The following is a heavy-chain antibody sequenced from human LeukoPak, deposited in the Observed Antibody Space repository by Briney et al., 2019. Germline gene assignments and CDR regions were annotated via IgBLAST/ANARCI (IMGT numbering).Heavy chain of an antibody. CDR2: INPNSGGT. Sequence: ASVKVSCKASGYTFNGYYMHWVRHAPGQGLEWMGWINPNSGGTNYAQKFQGRVTMTRDTSISTAYMELGRLRSDDTAVYYCASTLGYCSGGSCYQYYFDYWGQGTLVTVSS. V-gene: IGHV1-2*02. J-gene: IGHJ4*02. CDR3: ASTLGYCSGGSCYQYYFDY. CDR1: GYTFNGYY. D-gene: IGHD2-15*01.